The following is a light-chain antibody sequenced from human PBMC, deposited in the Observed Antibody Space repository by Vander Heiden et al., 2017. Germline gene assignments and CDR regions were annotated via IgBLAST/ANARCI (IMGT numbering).Light chain of an antibody. CDR3: QQYNSYPLT. CDR1: HGIYDY. Sequence: IQITQSPSSLSASVGDRVTITCRARHGIYDYLAWFQQKPGQAPQPLIYAASSLQSGVPAKFSGSGSGTDFTLTISSLQPEDSATYYCQQYNSYPLTFGGGTKVEIK. J-gene: IGKJ4*01. CDR2: AAS. V-gene: IGKV1-16*02.